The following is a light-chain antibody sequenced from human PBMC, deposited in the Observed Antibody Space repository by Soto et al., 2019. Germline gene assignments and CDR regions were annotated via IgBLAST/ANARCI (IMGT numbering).Light chain of an antibody. CDR2: NTD. Sequence: QSVLTQPPSASGTPGQRVTISCSGTSSNIGRNTVDWYQQVPRTAPKLVIFNTDQRPAGDPDRISASKSGTSASLAIVGLQSDDEADYYCAAWDDSLNAVIIGGGTKVTVL. V-gene: IGLV1-44*01. J-gene: IGLJ2*01. CDR3: AAWDDSLNAVI. CDR1: SSNIGRNT.